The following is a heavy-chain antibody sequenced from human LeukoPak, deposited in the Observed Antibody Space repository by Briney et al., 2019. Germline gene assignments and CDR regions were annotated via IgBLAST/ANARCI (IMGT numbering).Heavy chain of an antibody. CDR3: ARDSAGNDY. CDR2: IKQDGSEK. CDR1: GFTFLPYW. J-gene: IGHJ4*02. Sequence: GGSLRLSCAASGFTFLPYWMSWVRPAPWKGVEWVANIKQDGSEKYYVDSVKGRFTISRDNAKNSLYLQMNSLRAEDTAMYYCARDSAGNDYWGQGTLVTVSS. D-gene: IGHD6-13*01. V-gene: IGHV3-7*01.